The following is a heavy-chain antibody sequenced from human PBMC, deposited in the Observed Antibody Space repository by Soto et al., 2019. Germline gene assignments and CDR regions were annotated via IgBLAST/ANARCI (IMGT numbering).Heavy chain of an antibody. J-gene: IGHJ4*02. D-gene: IGHD6-19*01. CDR3: ARHNGGWYWYMVDY. CDR2: IYPRDSDT. V-gene: IGHV5-51*01. CDR1: GYSFTSYW. Sequence: PGESLKISCKGSGYSFTSYWIAWVRQMPGKGLEWMGIIYPRDSDTRYSPSFQGQVTISADRSISTAYLQWSSLKPSDTAMYYCARHNGGWYWYMVDYWGQGTLVTVSS.